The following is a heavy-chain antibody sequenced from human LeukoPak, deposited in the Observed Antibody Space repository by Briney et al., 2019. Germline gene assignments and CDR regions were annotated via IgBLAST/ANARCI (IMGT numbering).Heavy chain of an antibody. Sequence: SVKVSCKASGGTFSSYAISWVRQAPGQGLEWMGGIIPIFGTANYAQKFQGRVTMTRDMSMSTAYMELSRLRSDDTAVYYCAGEDSSGYRPFDIWGQGTMVTVPS. V-gene: IGHV1-69*05. CDR2: IIPIFGTA. CDR3: AGEDSSGYRPFDI. J-gene: IGHJ3*02. CDR1: GGTFSSYA. D-gene: IGHD3-22*01.